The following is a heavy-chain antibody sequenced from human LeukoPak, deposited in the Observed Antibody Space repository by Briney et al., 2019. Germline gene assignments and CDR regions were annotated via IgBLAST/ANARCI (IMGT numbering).Heavy chain of an antibody. CDR2: ISWNSGSI. J-gene: IGHJ4*02. CDR1: GFTFDDYA. Sequence: GRSLRLSCAASGFTFDDYAMHWVRQAPGKSLEWVSGISWNSGSIGYADSVKGRFTISRDHAKNSLYLQMNSLRAEDTALYYCAKDEGIAVAGMVDYWGQGTLVTVSS. D-gene: IGHD6-19*01. V-gene: IGHV3-9*01. CDR3: AKDEGIAVAGMVDY.